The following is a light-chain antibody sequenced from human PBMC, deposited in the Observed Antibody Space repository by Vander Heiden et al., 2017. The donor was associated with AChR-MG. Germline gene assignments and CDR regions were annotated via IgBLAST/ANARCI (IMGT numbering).Light chain of an antibody. J-gene: IGKJ1*01. CDR3: GQYDRSPQT. V-gene: IGKV4-1*01. CDR2: WAS. Sequence: DIVMTQSPDSLAVSLGERATINCKPSQSLFYRSSNRNYLAWYQQKPGQPPKLLISWASSRESGVPDRFSGSGSGTDFTLTISCLQADDVAVYYCGQYDRSPQTFGQGTKVELK. CDR1: QSLFYRSSNRNY.